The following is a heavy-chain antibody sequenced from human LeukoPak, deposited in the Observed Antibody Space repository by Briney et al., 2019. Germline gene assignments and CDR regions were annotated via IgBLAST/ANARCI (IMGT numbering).Heavy chain of an antibody. CDR3: ARARGYCTNGVCSAGFDY. CDR2: INSDGSDT. V-gene: IGHV3-74*01. D-gene: IGHD2-8*01. Sequence: GGSLRLFCAASGFTFSSYWMHWVRQAPGKGLVWVSRINSDGSDTSYADSVKGRFTISRDNAKNTLYLQMNSLSAEDTAVYYCARARGYCTNGVCSAGFDYWGQGTLVTVSS. CDR1: GFTFSSYW. J-gene: IGHJ4*02.